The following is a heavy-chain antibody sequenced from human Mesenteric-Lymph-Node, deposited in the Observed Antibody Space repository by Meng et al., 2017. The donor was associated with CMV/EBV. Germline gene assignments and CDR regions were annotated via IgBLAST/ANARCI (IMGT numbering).Heavy chain of an antibody. CDR1: GASISSSY. Sequence: GSLRLSCTVSGASISSSYRTWIRQPPGKGLELIGYIYYRGSTNYNPSLKSRVTISVDRSQNQSSLKLSSVTAADTAVYYCARDYFSAYCGGDCYSGWFDPWGQGTLVTVSS. CDR3: ARDYFSAYCGGDCYSGWFDP. V-gene: IGHV4-59*01. D-gene: IGHD2-21*01. J-gene: IGHJ5*02. CDR2: IYYRGST.